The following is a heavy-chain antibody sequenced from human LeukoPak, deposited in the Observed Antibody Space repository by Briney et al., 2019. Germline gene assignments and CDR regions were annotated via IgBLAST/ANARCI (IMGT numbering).Heavy chain of an antibody. V-gene: IGHV3-7*01. CDR3: ARDRYGSS. Sequence: PGGALRLSCAASTFSFSTYWLTWVRQAPGKGPEFVANINQDGSVKNYVDPVKGRFTISRDNAKNTLYLQMNSLRADDTALYYCARDRYGSSWGQGTLVTVSS. D-gene: IGHD2-15*01. CDR1: TFSFSTYW. J-gene: IGHJ5*02. CDR2: INQDGSVK.